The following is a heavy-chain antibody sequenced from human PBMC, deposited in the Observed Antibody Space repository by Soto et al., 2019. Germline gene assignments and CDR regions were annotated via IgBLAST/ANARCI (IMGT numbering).Heavy chain of an antibody. D-gene: IGHD3-22*01. CDR2: IYYSGST. Sequence: QVQLQESGPGLVKPSLTLSLTCTVSGSSISSGGYYWSWIRQHPGKGLEWIGYIYYSGSTYYNPSLKSRVTISVDTSKNQFSLKLSSVTAADTAVYYCASALTYYYDSSGYFGWFDPWGQGTLVTVSS. V-gene: IGHV4-31*03. CDR3: ASALTYYYDSSGYFGWFDP. CDR1: GSSISSGGYY. J-gene: IGHJ5*02.